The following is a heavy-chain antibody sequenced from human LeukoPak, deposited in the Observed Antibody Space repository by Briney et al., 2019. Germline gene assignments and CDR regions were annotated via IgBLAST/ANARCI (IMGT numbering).Heavy chain of an antibody. V-gene: IGHV3-30-3*01. CDR1: GFTFSSYA. Sequence: GRSLRLSCAASGFTFSSYAMHWVRQAPGKGLEWVAVISYDGSNKYYADSVKGRFTISRDNSKNTLYLQMSSLRAEDTAMYYCARDWEDYYGSGSYYKFGDAFDIWGQGTMVTVSS. J-gene: IGHJ3*02. D-gene: IGHD3-10*01. CDR3: ARDWEDYYGSGSYYKFGDAFDI. CDR2: ISYDGSNK.